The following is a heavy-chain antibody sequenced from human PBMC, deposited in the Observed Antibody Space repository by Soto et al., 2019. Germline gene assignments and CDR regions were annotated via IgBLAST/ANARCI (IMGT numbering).Heavy chain of an antibody. V-gene: IGHV3-33*01. CDR2: IWYDGSNK. D-gene: IGHD6-13*01. CDR3: ARPYSRSWYPFSGYYGIDV. Sequence: QVQLVESGGGVVQPGRSLRLSCAASGFTFSSYGMHWVRQAPGKGLEWVAVIWYDGSNKYYADSVKGRFTISRDNSKNTLYLQMNSLRAEDTAVYYCARPYSRSWYPFSGYYGIDVWGQGTTVTVSS. J-gene: IGHJ6*02. CDR1: GFTFSSYG.